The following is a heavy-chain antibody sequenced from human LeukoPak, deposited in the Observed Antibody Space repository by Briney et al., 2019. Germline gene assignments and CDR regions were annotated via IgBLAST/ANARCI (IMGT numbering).Heavy chain of an antibody. CDR3: ARHVERRWVDY. CDR2: IYYSGGT. V-gene: IGHV4-39*01. J-gene: IGHJ4*02. Sequence: PSETLSLTCTVSGGSISSSSYYWGWIRQPPGKGLEWIGSIYYSGGTYYNPSLESRVTISVDTSKNQVSLKLSSVTAADTAVYYCARHVERRWVDYWGQGTLVTVSS. D-gene: IGHD4-23*01. CDR1: GGSISSSSYY.